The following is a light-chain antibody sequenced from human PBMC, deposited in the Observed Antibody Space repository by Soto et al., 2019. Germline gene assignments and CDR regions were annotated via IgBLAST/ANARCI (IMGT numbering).Light chain of an antibody. CDR2: EVS. CDR3: ISDTSSSTRV. V-gene: IGLV2-14*01. CDR1: SSDVGGYNY. J-gene: IGLJ3*02. Sequence: QSALTQPASVSGSPGQSITISCTGTSSDVGGYNYVSWYQQHPGKAPKLMIYEVSNRPSGVSNRFSGAKSGNTASMTISGLQAEDEAEYSCISDTSSSTRVFGGGTQLTVL.